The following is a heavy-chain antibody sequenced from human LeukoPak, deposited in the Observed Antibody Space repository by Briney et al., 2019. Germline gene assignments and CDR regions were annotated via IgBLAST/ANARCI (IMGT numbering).Heavy chain of an antibody. CDR2: IKHDGSEK. J-gene: IGHJ4*02. CDR1: GFTFSNYW. CDR3: ARDKPFIAAAGTADY. D-gene: IGHD6-13*01. V-gene: IGHV3-7*03. Sequence: PGGSLRLSCAASGFTFSNYWMSWVRQDPGKGLEWVANIKHDGSEKYYVDSVKGRFTISRDSAKNSLYLQMNSLRAEDTAVYYCARDKPFIAAAGTADYWGQGTLVTVSS.